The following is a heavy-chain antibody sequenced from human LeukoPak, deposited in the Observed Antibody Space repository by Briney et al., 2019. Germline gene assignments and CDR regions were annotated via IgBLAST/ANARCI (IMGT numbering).Heavy chain of an antibody. CDR1: GFTFGDYA. J-gene: IGHJ6*03. CDR3: TRAPRVVVPAAASYYYYYMDV. D-gene: IGHD2-2*01. Sequence: GGSLRLSCTASGFTFGDYAMSWVRQAPGKGLEWVGFIRSKAYGGTTEYAASVKGRFTISRDDSKSIAYLQMNSLKTEDTAVYYCTRAPRVVVPAAASYYYYYMDVWGKGTTVTISS. CDR2: IRSKAYGGTT. V-gene: IGHV3-49*04.